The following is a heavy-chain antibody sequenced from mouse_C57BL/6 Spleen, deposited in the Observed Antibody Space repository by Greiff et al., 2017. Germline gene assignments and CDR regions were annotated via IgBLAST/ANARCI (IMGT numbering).Heavy chain of an antibody. D-gene: IGHD3-2*02. CDR3: ARGGSSGFPWFAY. J-gene: IGHJ3*01. Sequence: VKLMESGPELVKPGASVKISCKASGYAFSSSWMNWVKQRPGKGLEWIGRIYPGDGDTNYNGKFKGKATLTADKSSSTAYMQLSSLTSEDSAVYFCARGGSSGFPWFAYWGQGTLVTVSA. CDR1: GYAFSSSW. V-gene: IGHV1-82*01. CDR2: IYPGDGDT.